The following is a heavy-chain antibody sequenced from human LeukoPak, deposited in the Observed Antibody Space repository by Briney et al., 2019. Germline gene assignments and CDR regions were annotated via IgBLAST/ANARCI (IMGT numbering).Heavy chain of an antibody. CDR2: INPSGGST. CDR3: ARDRGYSSSPGSFDY. J-gene: IGHJ4*02. D-gene: IGHD6-6*01. V-gene: IGHV1-46*01. Sequence: ASVKVSCKASGYTFSSYYMHWVRQVPGQGLEWMGIINPSGGSTSYAQKFQGRVTMTRDMSTSTVYMELSSLRSEDTAVYYGARDRGYSSSPGSFDYWGQGTLVTVSS. CDR1: GYTFSSYY.